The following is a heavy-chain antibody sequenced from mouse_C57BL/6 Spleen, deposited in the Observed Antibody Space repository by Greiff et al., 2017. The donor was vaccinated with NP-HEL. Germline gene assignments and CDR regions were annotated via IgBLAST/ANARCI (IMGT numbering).Heavy chain of an antibody. CDR1: GYTFTGYW. Sequence: VQLQQSGAELMKPGASVKLSCKATGYTFTGYWIEWVKQRPGPGLAWIGEILPGSGSTHYNEKFKGKATLTADTSSNPAYMQLISLTTEDSAIYYCARSHYYGSSPAWFAYWGQGTLVTVSA. D-gene: IGHD1-1*01. CDR3: ARSHYYGSSPAWFAY. V-gene: IGHV1-9*01. J-gene: IGHJ3*01. CDR2: ILPGSGST.